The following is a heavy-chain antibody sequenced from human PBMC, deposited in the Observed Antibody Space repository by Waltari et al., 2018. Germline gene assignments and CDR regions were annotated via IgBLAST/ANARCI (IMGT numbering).Heavy chain of an antibody. D-gene: IGHD4-4*01. CDR1: GGSFSGYY. Sequence: QVQLQQWGAGLLKPSETLSLTCAVYGGSFSGYYWSWIRQPPGKGLEGIGEINHSGSTNYNPSLKSRVTISVDTSKNQFSLKLSSVTAADTAVYYCATKGRTHDYSRDFDYWGQGTLVTVSS. CDR3: ATKGRTHDYSRDFDY. V-gene: IGHV4-34*01. J-gene: IGHJ4*02. CDR2: INHSGST.